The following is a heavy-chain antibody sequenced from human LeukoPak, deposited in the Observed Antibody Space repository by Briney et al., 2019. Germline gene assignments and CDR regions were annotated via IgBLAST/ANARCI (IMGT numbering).Heavy chain of an antibody. CDR3: ARDGRYCSGGSCYNDY. Sequence: ASVKVSCKASGYTFTGYYMHWVRQAPGQGLEWMGWINPNSGGTNYAQKFQGRVTMTRDTSISTAYMELSRLRSDDTAVYYCARDGRYCSGGSCYNDYWGQGTLATVSS. V-gene: IGHV1-2*02. D-gene: IGHD2-15*01. J-gene: IGHJ4*02. CDR1: GYTFTGYY. CDR2: INPNSGGT.